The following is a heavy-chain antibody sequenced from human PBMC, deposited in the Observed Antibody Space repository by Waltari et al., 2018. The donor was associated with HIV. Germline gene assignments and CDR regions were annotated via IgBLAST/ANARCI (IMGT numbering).Heavy chain of an antibody. CDR2: GYIRGST. V-gene: IGHV4-61*02. Sequence: QVQLQESGPGLVKPSEPLSLTCNVPNGSISRGTSYWSWIRQPAGGDLAWIGRGYIRGSTNYNPSLKGRVTVSIDTSENQFSLKVNSVTAADTAVYYCARGASRGRGGWFDPWGQGILVTVSS. J-gene: IGHJ5*02. CDR1: NGSISRGTSY. CDR3: ARGASRGRGGWFDP. D-gene: IGHD3-10*01.